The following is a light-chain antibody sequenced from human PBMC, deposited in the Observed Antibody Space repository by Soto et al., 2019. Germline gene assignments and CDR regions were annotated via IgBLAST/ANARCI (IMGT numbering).Light chain of an antibody. J-gene: IGKJ2*01. Sequence: DIQMTQSPSTLSASVGDRVTITCRASQSISTDLAWYQQKPGKAPKLLIYHASNLESGVPSRFSGSGSGTEFTLTISSLQPDDFATYYCQQYNRYSYTFGQGTKLEIK. CDR3: QQYNRYSYT. CDR1: QSISTD. V-gene: IGKV1-5*01. CDR2: HAS.